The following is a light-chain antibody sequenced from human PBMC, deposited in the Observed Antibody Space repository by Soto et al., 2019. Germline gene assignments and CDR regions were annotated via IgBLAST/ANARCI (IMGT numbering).Light chain of an antibody. Sequence: EIVLTQSPGTLSLSPGERATLSLRASQSVSSSYLAWYQQKPGQAPRLLIYGASSRATGIPARFSGSGSGTEFTLTISSLQSEDFAVYYCQQYNNWPPITFGQGTRLEIK. V-gene: IGKV3D-15*01. J-gene: IGKJ5*01. CDR2: GAS. CDR3: QQYNNWPPIT. CDR1: QSVSSSY.